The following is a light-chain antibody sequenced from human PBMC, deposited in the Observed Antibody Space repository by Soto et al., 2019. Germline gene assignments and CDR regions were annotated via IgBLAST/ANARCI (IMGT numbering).Light chain of an antibody. CDR2: GAS. V-gene: IGKV3-20*01. J-gene: IGKJ1*01. CDR1: QSVSSN. CDR3: QQYGSSPWT. Sequence: TQYPATPSLSPGQRATLSCRASQSVSSNLAWYQQKPGQAPRLLIYGASTRATGIPDRFSGSGSGTDFTLTISRLEPEDFAVYYCQQYGSSPWTFGQGTKV.